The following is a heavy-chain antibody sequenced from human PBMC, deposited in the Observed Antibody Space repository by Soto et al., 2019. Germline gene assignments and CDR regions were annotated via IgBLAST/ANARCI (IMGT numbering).Heavy chain of an antibody. D-gene: IGHD6-19*01. V-gene: IGHV1-8*01. CDR2: MNPNSGNT. Sequence: APVKVSCKASGYTFTSYDINWVGQATGQGLEWMGWMNPNSGNTGYAQKFQGRVTMTRNTSISTAYMELSSLRSGDTAVYYCARVVSKQWLDYWGQGTLVTVSS. J-gene: IGHJ4*02. CDR1: GYTFTSYD. CDR3: ARVVSKQWLDY.